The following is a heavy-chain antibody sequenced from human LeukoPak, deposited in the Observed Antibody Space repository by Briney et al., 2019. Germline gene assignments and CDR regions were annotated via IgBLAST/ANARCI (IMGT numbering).Heavy chain of an antibody. J-gene: IGHJ4*02. CDR1: GLTFSSYS. D-gene: IGHD3-22*01. V-gene: IGHV3-48*01. Sequence: GGSLSLSCAASGLTFSSYSMNWFRKAPGKGLEGVPYISSSSSTIYYADSVKGRFTISRDNAKNSLYLQLNSLRAGDTAVYYCARDRLPYYDNSGESSFDYWGQGTLVTVSS. CDR2: ISSSSSTI. CDR3: ARDRLPYYDNSGESSFDY.